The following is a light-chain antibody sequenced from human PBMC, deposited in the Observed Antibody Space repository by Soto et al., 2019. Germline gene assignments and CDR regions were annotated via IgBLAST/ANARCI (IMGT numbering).Light chain of an antibody. CDR1: SRDVGGYNY. Sequence: QSALTQPASVSGSRGQSITISCTGTSRDVGGYNYVSWYQQHPGKAPKLLIYEVSNRPSGVSNRFSGSKSGNTASLTISGLEAEDEADYYCSSDRRRSTPEFGGGTKLTVL. V-gene: IGLV2-14*01. CDR3: SSDRRRSTPE. CDR2: EVS. J-gene: IGLJ2*01.